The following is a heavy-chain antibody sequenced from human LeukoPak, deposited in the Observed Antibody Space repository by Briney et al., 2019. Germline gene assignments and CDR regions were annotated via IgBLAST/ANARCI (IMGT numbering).Heavy chain of an antibody. D-gene: IGHD6-13*01. CDR3: ASVIAASGTRNWYFDL. CDR2: INPNSGDT. CDR1: GYTFTEYY. Sequence: ASVKVSCKASGYTFTEYYMHWVRQAPGQGLEWMGWINPNSGDTNYAQKFQGWVTMTRDTSISTAYMGLSRLRSDDTAVYFCASVIAASGTRNWYFDLWGRGTLVTVSS. J-gene: IGHJ2*01. V-gene: IGHV1-2*04.